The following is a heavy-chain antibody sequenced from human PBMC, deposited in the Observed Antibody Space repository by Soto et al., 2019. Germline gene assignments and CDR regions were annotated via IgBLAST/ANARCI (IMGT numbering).Heavy chain of an antibody. CDR3: AHPNSGTDAFDI. Sequence: QITLKESGPTLVKPTQTLTLTCTFSGFSLSTSGVGVGWIRQPPGKALEWLALIYWDDDKRYSPPLKSRLTIXKXISKNQVVLTMTNMDPVDTATYYCAHPNSGTDAFDIWGQGTMVTVSS. CDR1: GFSLSTSGVG. CDR2: IYWDDDK. J-gene: IGHJ3*02. V-gene: IGHV2-5*02. D-gene: IGHD3-10*01.